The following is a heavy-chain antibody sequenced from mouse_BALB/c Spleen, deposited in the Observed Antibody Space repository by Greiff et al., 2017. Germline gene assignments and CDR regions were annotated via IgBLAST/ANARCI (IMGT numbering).Heavy chain of an antibody. CDR3: AREAGTGYYFDY. CDR2: ISSGSSTI. V-gene: IGHV5-17*02. J-gene: IGHJ2*01. CDR1: GFTFSSFG. Sequence: EVMLVESGGGLVQPGGSRKLSCAASGFTFSSFGMHWVRQAPEKGLEWVAYISSGSSTIYYADTVKGRFTISRDNPKNTLFLQMTSLRSEDTAMYYCAREAGTGYYFDYWGQGTTLTVSS. D-gene: IGHD4-1*01.